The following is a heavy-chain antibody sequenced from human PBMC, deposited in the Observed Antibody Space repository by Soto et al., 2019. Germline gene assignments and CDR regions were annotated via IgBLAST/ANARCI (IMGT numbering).Heavy chain of an antibody. V-gene: IGHV1-46*01. CDR3: ARDLMASGYDTAYYFDY. D-gene: IGHD5-12*01. CDR1: GYTFTSYY. Sequence: QVQLVQSGAEVKKPGASVKVSCKASGYTFTSYYMHWVRQAPGQGLEWMGIINPSGGSTSYAQKFQGRVTMTRDTSTSTVYMELSSLRSEDTAVYYCARDLMASGYDTAYYFDYWGQGTLFTVSS. CDR2: INPSGGST. J-gene: IGHJ4*02.